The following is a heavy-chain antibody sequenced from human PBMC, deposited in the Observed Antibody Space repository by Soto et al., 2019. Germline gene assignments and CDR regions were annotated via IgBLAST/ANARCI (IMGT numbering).Heavy chain of an antibody. J-gene: IGHJ5*02. D-gene: IGHD4-17*01. Sequence: PGGSLRLSCAASGFTVSSNYMSWVRQAPGKGLEWVSFIYSGGSTYYADSVKGRFTISRDNSKNTLYLQMNSLRAEDTAVCYCARDTVQRSTVPPHWFAPSGQGTLVIVSS. CDR2: IYSGGST. V-gene: IGHV3-66*01. CDR1: GFTVSSNY. CDR3: ARDTVQRSTVPPHWFAP.